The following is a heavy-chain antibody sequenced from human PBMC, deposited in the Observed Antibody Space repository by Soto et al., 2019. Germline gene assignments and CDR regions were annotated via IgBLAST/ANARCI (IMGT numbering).Heavy chain of an antibody. Sequence: QVQLVESGGGVVQPGRSLRLSCAASGFTFSSYAMHWVRQAPGKGLEWVAVISYDGSNKYYADSVKGRFTISRDNSKNTLYPQMNSLRAEDTAVYYCARGGVVAGNYYYYYGMDVWGQGTTVTVSS. CDR1: GFTFSSYA. D-gene: IGHD2-15*01. V-gene: IGHV3-30-3*01. CDR2: ISYDGSNK. CDR3: ARGGVVAGNYYYYYGMDV. J-gene: IGHJ6*02.